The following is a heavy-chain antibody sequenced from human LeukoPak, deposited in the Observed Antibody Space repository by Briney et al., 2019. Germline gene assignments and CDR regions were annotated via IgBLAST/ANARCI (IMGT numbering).Heavy chain of an antibody. V-gene: IGHV5-51*01. D-gene: IGHD3-22*01. Sequence: GESLKISCKGSGYSFTSYWIGWVRQMPGKGLEWMGIIYPGDSNTTYSPSFQGQVTISADKSIGTAYLQWSSLKASDTAMYYCARLYHYYDYYFDYWGQGTLVTVSS. CDR2: IYPGDSNT. CDR3: ARLYHYYDYYFDY. J-gene: IGHJ4*02. CDR1: GYSFTSYW.